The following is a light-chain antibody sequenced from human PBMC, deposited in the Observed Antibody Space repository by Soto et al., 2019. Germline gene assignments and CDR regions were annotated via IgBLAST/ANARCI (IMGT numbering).Light chain of an antibody. CDR2: AAS. J-gene: IGKJ3*01. V-gene: IGKV1D-12*01. CDR1: QDISVW. CDR3: QQANSFPRT. Sequence: DIQMTQSPSSVSASVGDRVTITCRASQDISVWLAWYQQKPGKAPKLLIYAASNLQTGVPSRFSGNGSGTDFTLSIHSLQPEDFATHYCQQANSFPRTFGPGTKVDIK.